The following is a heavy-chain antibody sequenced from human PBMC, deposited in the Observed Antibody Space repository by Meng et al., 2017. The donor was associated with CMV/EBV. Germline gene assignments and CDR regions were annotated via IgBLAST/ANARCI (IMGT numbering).Heavy chain of an antibody. CDR3: ARDGHDSSGYNFDY. J-gene: IGHJ4*02. CDR2: IYYSGST. Sequence: SGGSISSSSYYWGWIRQPPGKGLEWIGSIYYSGSTSYNPSLKSRVTISVDTSKNQFSLKLSSVTAADTAVYYCARDGHDSSGYNFDYWGQGTLVTVSS. D-gene: IGHD3-22*01. V-gene: IGHV4-39*07. CDR1: GGSISSSSYY.